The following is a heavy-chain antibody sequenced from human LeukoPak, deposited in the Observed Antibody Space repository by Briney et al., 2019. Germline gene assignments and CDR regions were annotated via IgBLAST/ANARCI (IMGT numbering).Heavy chain of an antibody. D-gene: IGHD5-18*01. CDR2: INHSGST. J-gene: IGHJ3*02. CDR1: GGSFSSYY. Sequence: PSETLSLTCAVYGGSFSSYYWSWIRQPPGKGLEWIGEINHSGSTNYNPSLKSRVTISVDTSKNQFSLKLSSVTAADTAVYYCARGDTAMVNDAFDIWGQGTMVTVSS. CDR3: ARGDTAMVNDAFDI. V-gene: IGHV4-34*01.